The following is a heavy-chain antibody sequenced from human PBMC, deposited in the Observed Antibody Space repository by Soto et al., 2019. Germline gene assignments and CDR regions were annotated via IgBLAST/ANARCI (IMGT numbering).Heavy chain of an antibody. Sequence: EVHLVESEGGLVQPGGSLRLSCAASGFTFSYYWMHWVRQAPGQGLVWVSSIHSDGSSTTYADSVKGRFTISRDNAKNTLYLQMNSLRAEDTAVYYCARGDRGAFDLWGQGTMVTVSS. CDR3: ARGDRGAFDL. J-gene: IGHJ3*01. CDR2: IHSDGSST. CDR1: GFTFSYYW. V-gene: IGHV3-74*01. D-gene: IGHD2-21*02.